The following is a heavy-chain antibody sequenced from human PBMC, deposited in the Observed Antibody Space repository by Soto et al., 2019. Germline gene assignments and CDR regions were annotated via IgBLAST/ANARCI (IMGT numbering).Heavy chain of an antibody. V-gene: IGHV3-53*01. CDR2: IQNSGST. J-gene: IGHJ4*02. D-gene: IGHD5-18*01. CDR1: GFTVSNNY. Sequence: GGSLRLSCAASGFTVSNNYMSWVRQAPGKGLEWVSVIQNSGSTYYADSVKGRFTISRDNSKNSLYLQMNSLRAEDTAVYYCARDSGYSYGPLDYWGQGTLVTVSS. CDR3: ARDSGYSYGPLDY.